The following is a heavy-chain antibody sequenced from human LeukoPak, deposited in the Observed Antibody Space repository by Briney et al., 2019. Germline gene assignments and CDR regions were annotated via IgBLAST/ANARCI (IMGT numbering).Heavy chain of an antibody. CDR2: IAYDTTNA. D-gene: IGHD2-21*01. V-gene: IGHV3-30*04. CDR3: ARVSGVQNYGGNFGLDL. Sequence: GRSLRLSCETSGFTFSTYAMHWVRQAPGKGLEWMALIAYDTTNAYSSDSVRGRFTVSRDNSKNTLYLHMNSLRAEDTAVYYCARVSGVQNYGGNFGLDLWGRGTLVSVSA. J-gene: IGHJ5*02. CDR1: GFTFSTYA.